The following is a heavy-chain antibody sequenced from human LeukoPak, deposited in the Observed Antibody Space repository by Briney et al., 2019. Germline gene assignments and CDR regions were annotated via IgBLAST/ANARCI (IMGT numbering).Heavy chain of an antibody. CDR3: ARGGGTWLQLQMVY. V-gene: IGHV3-48*01. Sequence: GGPLRLSCAASGFTFSGYNMNWFRQAPGKGLDGCSYITSSSRALYYADSSKGRFTISRANARNSLYLQMNSLRAEDTAVYYCARGGGTWLQLQMVYWGQGTLVTVSS. J-gene: IGHJ4*02. D-gene: IGHD5-24*01. CDR1: GFTFSGYN. CDR2: ITSSSRAL.